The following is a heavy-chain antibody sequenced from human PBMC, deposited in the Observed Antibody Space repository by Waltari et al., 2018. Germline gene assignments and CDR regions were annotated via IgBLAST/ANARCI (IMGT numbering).Heavy chain of an antibody. CDR2: ISSSGRTK. J-gene: IGHJ4*02. CDR3: ARVRVVMGEGVY. V-gene: IGHV3-48*03. Sequence: EVRLVESGGNLVQPGGSLRLSCAASGFSFSSYEMNWVRQAPGRGREWVSYISSSGRTKYYADSVKCRFTISRDNAKNSLYLQMNSLRADDTAVYYCARVRVVMGEGVYWGQGTLVTVSS. D-gene: IGHD2-15*01. CDR1: GFSFSSYE.